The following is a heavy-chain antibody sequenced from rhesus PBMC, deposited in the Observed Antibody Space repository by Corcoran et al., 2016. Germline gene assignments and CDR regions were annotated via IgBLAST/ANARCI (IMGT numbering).Heavy chain of an antibody. CDR3: ARGYSGSWNRYYFDY. CDR2: IKGNRRST. V-gene: IGHV4-80*01. CDR1: GASISSNW. J-gene: IGHJ4*01. Sequence: QVQLQESGPAVVKPSETLSLTCAVSGASISSNWWSWIRQSPGKGLEWIGEIKGNRRSTNDNPSLKSRVTISKDASKNQFSLKLSCVPAADTAVYYCARGYSGSWNRYYFDYWGQGVLVTVSS. D-gene: IGHD6-25*01.